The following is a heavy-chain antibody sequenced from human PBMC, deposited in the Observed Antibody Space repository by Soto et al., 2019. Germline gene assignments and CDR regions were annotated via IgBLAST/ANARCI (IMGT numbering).Heavy chain of an antibody. CDR1: GGSFSGYY. D-gene: IGHD3-3*01. CDR2: INHSGST. J-gene: IGHJ6*02. Sequence: SETLSLTCAVYGGSFSGYYWSWIRKPPGKGLEWIGEINHSGSTNYNPSLKSRVTISVDTSKNQFSLKLSSVTAADTAVYYCARVTSYYDFWSGPTVFYYGMDVWGQGTTVTVSS. V-gene: IGHV4-34*01. CDR3: ARVTSYYDFWSGPTVFYYGMDV.